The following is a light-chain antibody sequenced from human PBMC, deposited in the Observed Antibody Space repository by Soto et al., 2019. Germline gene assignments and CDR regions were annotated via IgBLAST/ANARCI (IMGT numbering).Light chain of an antibody. Sequence: EIVWTQSPGTLSLSPGERATLSCRASQSVSSIYLAWYQQKPGKAPRLLIYGTSSRATGIPDRFSGSGSGTDFTLTISRLEPEDFAVFYCQQYGRSITFGQGTRL. CDR3: QQYGRSIT. CDR2: GTS. J-gene: IGKJ5*01. V-gene: IGKV3-20*01. CDR1: QSVSSIY.